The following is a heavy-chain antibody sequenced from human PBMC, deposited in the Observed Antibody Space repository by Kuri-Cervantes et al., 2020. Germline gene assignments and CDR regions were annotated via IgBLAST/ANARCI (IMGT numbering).Heavy chain of an antibody. CDR1: GYTFTSYG. J-gene: IGHJ5*02. Sequence: ASVKVSCKASGYTFTSYGISWVRQAPGQGLEWMGIINPSGGSTTYAQKFQGRVTMTSDTSTSTVYMELSSLRSEDTAVYYCAREALGDCSSNRCHKAALSNWFDPWGQGTLVTVSS. D-gene: IGHD2-2*01. V-gene: IGHV1-46*01. CDR2: INPSGGST. CDR3: AREALGDCSSNRCHKAALSNWFDP.